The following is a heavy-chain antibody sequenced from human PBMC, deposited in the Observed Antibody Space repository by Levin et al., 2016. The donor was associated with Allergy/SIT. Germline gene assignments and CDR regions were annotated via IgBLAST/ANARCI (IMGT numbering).Heavy chain of an antibody. Sequence: SVKVSCKASGGTFSSYAISWVRQAPGQGLEWMGRIIPILGIANYAQKFQGRVTITADKSTSTAYMELSSLRSEDTAVYYCARAQDDSSGYYLDYWGQGTLVTVSS. V-gene: IGHV1-69*04. J-gene: IGHJ4*02. CDR3: ARAQDDSSGYYLDY. D-gene: IGHD3-22*01. CDR2: IIPILGIA. CDR1: GGTFSSYA.